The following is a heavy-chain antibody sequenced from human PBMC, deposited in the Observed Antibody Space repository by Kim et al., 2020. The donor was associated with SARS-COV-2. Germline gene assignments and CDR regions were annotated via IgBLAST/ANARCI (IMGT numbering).Heavy chain of an antibody. J-gene: IGHJ4*02. V-gene: IGHV3-23*01. D-gene: IGHD3-16*02. CDR3: AKLAPGRYDYVWGSYRRVDY. CDR2: ISGSGGST. Sequence: GGSLRLSCAASGFTFSSYAMSWVRQAPGKGLEWVSAISGSGGSTYYADSVKGRFTISRDNSKNTLYLQMNSLRAEDTAVYYCAKLAPGRYDYVWGSYRRVDYWGQGTLVTVSS. CDR1: GFTFSSYA.